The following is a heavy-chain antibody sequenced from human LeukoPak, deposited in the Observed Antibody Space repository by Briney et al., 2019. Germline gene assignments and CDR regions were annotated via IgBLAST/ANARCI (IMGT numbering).Heavy chain of an antibody. V-gene: IGHV4-59*01. CDR3: ARLGYDILTGCYKGAFDI. CDR1: GGSISSYY. J-gene: IGHJ3*02. D-gene: IGHD3-9*01. Sequence: SETLSLTCTVTGGSISSYYWSWIRQPPGKGLEWIGYIYYSGSTNYNPSLKSRVAISVDTSKNQFSLKLSSVTAADTAVYYCARLGYDILTGCYKGAFDIWGQGTMVTVSS. CDR2: IYYSGST.